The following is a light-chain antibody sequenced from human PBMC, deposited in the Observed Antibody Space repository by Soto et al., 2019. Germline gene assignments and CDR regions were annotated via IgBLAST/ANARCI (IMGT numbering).Light chain of an antibody. Sequence: EIVLTQSPATQSVSPGDRATLSCRASQSVSSYLAWYQQKPGQAPRILIYDESNRATGIPDRFSGSGSGTDLTLTISRLEPEDFAVYWCQKYDSSPWTCGQGTKVDIK. CDR1: QSVSSY. V-gene: IGKV3-11*01. CDR3: QKYDSSPWT. CDR2: DES. J-gene: IGKJ1*01.